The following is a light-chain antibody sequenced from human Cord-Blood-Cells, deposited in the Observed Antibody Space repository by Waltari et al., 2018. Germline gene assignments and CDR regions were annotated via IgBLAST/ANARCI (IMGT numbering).Light chain of an antibody. CDR2: AAS. V-gene: IGKV1-39*01. J-gene: IGKJ3*01. CDR3: QQSYSTPLT. CDR1: QSISSY. Sequence: DIKMTQSPSSLSASVGERVPITCRASQSISSYLNWYQQKPGKAPKLLIYAASSLQIAVPSRFSGSGSGTDFTLTISSLQPEDFATYYCQQSYSTPLTFGPGTKVDIK.